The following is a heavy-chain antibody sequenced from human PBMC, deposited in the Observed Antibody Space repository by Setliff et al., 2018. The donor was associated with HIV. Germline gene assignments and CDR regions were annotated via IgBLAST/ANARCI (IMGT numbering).Heavy chain of an antibody. J-gene: IGHJ4*02. V-gene: IGHV1-18*01. CDR1: GGTFSSYA. Sequence: ASVKVSCKASGGTFSSYAITWVRQAPGQGLEWMGWISGYNGNTNYAQKLQGRVTMTTDTPTSTAYMELRSLRSDDTAVYFCARSGRVNSAAGLGDYWGQGTLVTVSS. D-gene: IGHD6-13*01. CDR3: ARSGRVNSAAGLGDY. CDR2: ISGYNGNT.